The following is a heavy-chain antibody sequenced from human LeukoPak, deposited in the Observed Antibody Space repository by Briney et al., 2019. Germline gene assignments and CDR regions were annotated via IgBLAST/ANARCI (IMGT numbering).Heavy chain of an antibody. CDR3: AKEPFRGYYDSSGYYDY. CDR2: ISGSGGST. D-gene: IGHD3-22*01. Sequence: PGGSLRLSCAASGFTFSSYAMSWVRQAPGEGLEWVSAISGSGGSTYYADSVKGRFTISRDNSKNTLYLQMNSLRAEDTAVYFCAKEPFRGYYDSSGYYDYWGQGTLVTVSS. CDR1: GFTFSSYA. J-gene: IGHJ4*02. V-gene: IGHV3-23*01.